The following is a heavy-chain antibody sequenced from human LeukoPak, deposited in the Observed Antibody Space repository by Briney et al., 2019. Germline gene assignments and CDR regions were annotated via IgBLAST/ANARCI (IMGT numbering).Heavy chain of an antibody. D-gene: IGHD2-2*01. J-gene: IGHJ4*02. CDR3: ARAYCSSTSCYRSDFDY. V-gene: IGHV4-30-4*08. Sequence: SETLSLTCTVSGGSISSGDYYWSWIRQPPGKGLEWIGYIYYSGSTYYNPSLKSRVTISVDTSKNQSSLKLSSVTAADTAVYYCARAYCSSTSCYRSDFDYWGQGTLVTVSS. CDR1: GGSISSGDYY. CDR2: IYYSGST.